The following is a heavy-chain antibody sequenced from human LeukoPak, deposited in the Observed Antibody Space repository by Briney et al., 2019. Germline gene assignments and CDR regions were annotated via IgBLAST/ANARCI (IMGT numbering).Heavy chain of an antibody. CDR3: ARLATAGKVNFYYYYMDV. Sequence: GASVKVSCKASGYTFTSYYMHWVRQAPGQGLEWMGLINPTGGSTGYAQKFQGRVTMTRDMSTSTDYMELSSLRSEDTAMYYCARLATAGKVNFYYYYMDVWGKGTTVTVSS. D-gene: IGHD6-13*01. CDR2: INPTGGST. V-gene: IGHV1-46*01. CDR1: GYTFTSYY. J-gene: IGHJ6*03.